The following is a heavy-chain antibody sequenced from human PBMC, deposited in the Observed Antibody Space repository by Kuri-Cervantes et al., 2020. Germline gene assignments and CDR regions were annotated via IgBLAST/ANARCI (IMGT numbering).Heavy chain of an antibody. J-gene: IGHJ4*02. CDR3: ARSKGGTTGSPLDY. CDR2: ISYDGSNK. V-gene: IGHV3-30*03. D-gene: IGHD1-1*01. CDR1: GFTFSSYG. Sequence: GGSLRLSCAASGFTFSSYGMHWVRQAPGKGLEWVAVISYDGSNKYYADSVKGRFTISRDNSKYTLYLQMNSLRAEDTAVYYCARSKGGTTGSPLDYWGQGTLVTVSS.